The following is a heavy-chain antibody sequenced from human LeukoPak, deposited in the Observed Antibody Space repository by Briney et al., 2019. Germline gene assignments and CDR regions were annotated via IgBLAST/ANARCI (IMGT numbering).Heavy chain of an antibody. V-gene: IGHV1-69*13. D-gene: IGHD3-3*01. CDR3: ARGYDFWSGYYPTNARYYYYYYMDV. CDR2: IIPIFGTA. J-gene: IGHJ6*03. CDR1: GGTFSSYA. Sequence: SVKVSCKASGGTFSSYAISWVRQAPGQGLEWMGGIIPIFGTANYAQKFQGRVTITADESTSTAYMELSSLRSEDTAVYYCARGYDFWSGYYPTNARYYYYYYMDVWGKGTTVTVS.